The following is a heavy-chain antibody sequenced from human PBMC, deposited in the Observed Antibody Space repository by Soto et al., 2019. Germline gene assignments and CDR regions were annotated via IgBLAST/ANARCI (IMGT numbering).Heavy chain of an antibody. V-gene: IGHV3-21*01. Sequence: GGSLRLSCAASGFTFSSYSMNWVRQAPGKGLEWVSSISSSSSYIYYADSVKGRFTISRDNAKNSLYLQMNSLRAEDAAVYYCARDLGPHNWFDSWGQGTLVTVSS. CDR1: GFTFSSYS. J-gene: IGHJ5*01. CDR3: ARDLGPHNWFDS. CDR2: ISSSSSYI. D-gene: IGHD3-10*01.